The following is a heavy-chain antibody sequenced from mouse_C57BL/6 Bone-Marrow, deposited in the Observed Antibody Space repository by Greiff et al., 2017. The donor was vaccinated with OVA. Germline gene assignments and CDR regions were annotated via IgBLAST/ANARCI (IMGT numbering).Heavy chain of an antibody. CDR1: GFTFSDYG. J-gene: IGHJ3*01. CDR2: ISSGSSTI. CDR3: ARHQHAAY. V-gene: IGHV5-17*01. Sequence: EVQLVESGGGLVKPGGSLKLSCAASGFTFSDYGMHWVRQAPEKGLEWVAYISSGSSTIYYADTVKGRFTISRDNAKNTLFLQMTSLRSEDTAMYYCARHQHAAYWGQGTLVTVSA.